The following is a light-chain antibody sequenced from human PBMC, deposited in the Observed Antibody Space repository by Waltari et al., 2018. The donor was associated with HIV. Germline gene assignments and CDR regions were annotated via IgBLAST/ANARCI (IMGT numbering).Light chain of an antibody. Sequence: QSVLTQPPSASGTPGQRVTISCSGSISNIGSNTVNWYQQLPGTAPKLLIYATNHRPSVVPDRFSGAKSGASASLAISGLQSDDEADYYCATWDDSLNGPVFGGGTKLTVL. J-gene: IGLJ3*02. CDR2: ATN. V-gene: IGLV1-44*01. CDR1: ISNIGSNT. CDR3: ATWDDSLNGPV.